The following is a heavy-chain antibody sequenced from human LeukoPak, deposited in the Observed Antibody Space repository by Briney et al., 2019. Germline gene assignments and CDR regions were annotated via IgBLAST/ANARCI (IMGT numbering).Heavy chain of an antibody. D-gene: IGHD3-10*01. CDR1: GFTFSSYE. Sequence: GGSLRLSCAASGFTFSSYEMNWVRQAPGKGLEWVSYISSSGSTIYYADSVKGRFTISRDNAKNSLYLQMNSLRAEDTAVYYCARESGSGSGSYYNAPDYWGQGTLVTVSS. J-gene: IGHJ4*02. V-gene: IGHV3-48*03. CDR2: ISSSGSTI. CDR3: ARESGSGSGSYYNAPDY.